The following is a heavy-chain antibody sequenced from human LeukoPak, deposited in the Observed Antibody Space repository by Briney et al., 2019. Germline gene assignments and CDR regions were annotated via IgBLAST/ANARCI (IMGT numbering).Heavy chain of an antibody. CDR3: ARGDMVTIYYYMDV. V-gene: IGHV3-7*01. CDR2: IKQDGSEK. CDR1: GFTFSSYG. Sequence: GGSLRLSCAASGFTFSSYGMSWVRQAPGKGLEWVANIKQDGSEKNYVDSVKGRFTISRDNAKNSLYLQMNSLRAEDTAVYYCARGDMVTIYYYMDVWGKGTTVTVSS. D-gene: IGHD5-18*01. J-gene: IGHJ6*03.